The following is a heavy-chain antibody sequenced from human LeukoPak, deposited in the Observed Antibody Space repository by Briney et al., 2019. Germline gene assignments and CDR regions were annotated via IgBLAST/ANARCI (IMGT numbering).Heavy chain of an antibody. CDR2: ISYDGSKK. D-gene: IGHD6-13*01. CDR3: AKEGAAAGIDY. J-gene: IGHJ4*02. V-gene: IGHV3-30*04. Sequence: GGSLRLSCAASGFTFSDYAMHWLRQAPGKGLEWVAVISYDGSKKYYADSVKGRFTISRDNSKNTLYLQMNSLRAEDTAVYYCAKEGAAAGIDYWGQGTLVTVSS. CDR1: GFTFSDYA.